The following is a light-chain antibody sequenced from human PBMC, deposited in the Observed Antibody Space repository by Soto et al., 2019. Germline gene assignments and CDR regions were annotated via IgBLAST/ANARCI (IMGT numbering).Light chain of an antibody. J-gene: IGKJ1*01. Sequence: DIQMTQSPSTLSASVGDRVTITCRASQSICSWLAWYQQKPGKAPKLLIYKASSLESGVPSRFSGSGSGTEFTLTISSLQPDDFATYYCQQYNSATWTFGQGTKVEIK. CDR3: QQYNSATWT. CDR1: QSICSW. CDR2: KAS. V-gene: IGKV1-5*03.